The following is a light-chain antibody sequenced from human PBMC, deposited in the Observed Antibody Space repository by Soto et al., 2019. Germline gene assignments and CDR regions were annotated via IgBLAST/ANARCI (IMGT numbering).Light chain of an antibody. CDR1: QNISRS. Sequence: VSRQPPVTLSLKKRERATLSCRASQNISRSLAWYQQKPGQGPSLLIYGTSTRAGGVPARFSGSGSGTEFTLTISSLQPDDFATYYCQHYNSYSEAFGQGTKVDI. V-gene: IGKV3-15*01. CDR3: QHYNSYSEA. J-gene: IGKJ1*01. CDR2: GTS.